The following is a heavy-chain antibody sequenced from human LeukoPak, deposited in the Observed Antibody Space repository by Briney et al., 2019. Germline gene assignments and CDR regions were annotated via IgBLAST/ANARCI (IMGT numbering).Heavy chain of an antibody. V-gene: IGHV7-4-1*02. J-gene: IGHJ4*02. CDR3: ARGETWIQDQGGYYFDY. CDR2: NTGNP. D-gene: IGHD5-18*01. Sequence: NTGNPTYAQAFTGRFVFSLDTSVSTAYLQISSLKAEDTAVYYCARGETWIQDQGGYYFDYWGQGTLVTVSS.